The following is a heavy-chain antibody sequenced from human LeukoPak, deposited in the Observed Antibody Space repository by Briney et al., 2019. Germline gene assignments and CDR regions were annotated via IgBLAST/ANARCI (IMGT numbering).Heavy chain of an antibody. CDR2: IYTSGST. J-gene: IGHJ6*02. CDR1: GGSISSGSYY. CDR3: TRGSRPHYYYGMDV. V-gene: IGHV4-61*02. Sequence: SRTLSLTCTVSGGSISSGSYYWSWIRQPAGKGLEWIGRIYTSGSTNYNPSLKSRVTISVDASKNQFSLKLSSVTAADTAVYYCTRGSRPHYYYGMDVWGQGTTVTVSS.